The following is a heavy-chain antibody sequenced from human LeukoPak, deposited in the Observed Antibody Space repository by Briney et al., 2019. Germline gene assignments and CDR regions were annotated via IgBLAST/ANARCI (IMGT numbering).Heavy chain of an antibody. CDR3: ARVVRGAVTSNWFDP. J-gene: IGHJ5*02. Sequence: SETLSLTCTVSGGSINDYYWTWIRQAPGKGLEWIGYISNSGTTDYNPSLKGRVTMSVDTSKNGLSLNLTSVSAADTAMYYCARVVRGAVTSNWFDPWGQGTLVTVSS. CDR2: ISNSGTT. V-gene: IGHV4-59*01. CDR1: GGSINDYY. D-gene: IGHD4-17*01.